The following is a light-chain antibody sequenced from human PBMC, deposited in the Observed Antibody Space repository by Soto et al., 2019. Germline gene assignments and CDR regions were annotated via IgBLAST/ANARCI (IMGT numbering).Light chain of an antibody. J-gene: IGKJ4*01. CDR3: QQYGSSPIT. CDR2: VAS. V-gene: IGKV3-20*01. CDR1: QSVSSCY. Sequence: EIVLTQSPGTLSLSPGERATLSCRASQSVSSCYLAWYQQKPGQPPRLLIYVASSRATVLPEMFSGSWSGTDFTLTISRLAPEDFEVYYCQQYGSSPITFGGGTKVEIK.